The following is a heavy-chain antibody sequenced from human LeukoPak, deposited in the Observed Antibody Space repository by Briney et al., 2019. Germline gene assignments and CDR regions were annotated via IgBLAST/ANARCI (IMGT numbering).Heavy chain of an antibody. CDR2: IYHSGST. CDR3: ARGRSSWGWFDP. V-gene: IGHV4-38-2*01. CDR1: GYSISSGYY. Sequence: PSETLSLTCAVSGYSISSGYYWGWIRQPPGKGLEWTGSIYHSGSTYYNPSLKSRVTISVDTSKNQFSLKLSSVTAADTAVYYCARGRSSWGWFDPWGQGTLVTVSS. J-gene: IGHJ5*02. D-gene: IGHD6-13*01.